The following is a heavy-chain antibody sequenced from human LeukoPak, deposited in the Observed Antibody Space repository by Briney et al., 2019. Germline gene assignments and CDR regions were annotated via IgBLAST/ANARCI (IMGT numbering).Heavy chain of an antibody. Sequence: PGGSLRLSCAASGFTFSSYEMNWVRQAPGKGLEWVSSISSSSSYIYYADSVKGRFTISRDNAKNSLYLQMNSLRAEDTAVYYCARDASGQGYFDYWGQGTLVTVSS. CDR1: GFTFSSYE. J-gene: IGHJ4*02. D-gene: IGHD5-12*01. V-gene: IGHV3-21*01. CDR3: ARDASGQGYFDY. CDR2: ISSSSSYI.